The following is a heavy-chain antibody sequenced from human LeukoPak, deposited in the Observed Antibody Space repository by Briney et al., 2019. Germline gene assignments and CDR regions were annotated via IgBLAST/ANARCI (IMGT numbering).Heavy chain of an antibody. J-gene: IGHJ6*03. V-gene: IGHV4-59*11. CDR3: ARAGITNYYYYYYMDV. CDR2: IYYSGST. CDR1: GGSISSHY. Sequence: SETLSLTCTVSGGSISSHYWSWIRQPPGKGLEWIGYIYYSGSTNYNPSLKSRVTISVDTSKNQFSLKLSSVTAADTAVYYCARAGITNYYYYYYMDVWGKGTTVTLSS. D-gene: IGHD1-7*01.